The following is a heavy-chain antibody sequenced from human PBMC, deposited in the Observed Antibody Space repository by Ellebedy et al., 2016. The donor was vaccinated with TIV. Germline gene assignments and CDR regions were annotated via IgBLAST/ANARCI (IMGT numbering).Heavy chain of an antibody. CDR3: ARVYGGRREPPPDY. CDR1: GFTFSSNW. D-gene: IGHD1-26*01. J-gene: IGHJ4*02. Sequence: GESLKISXSASGFTFSSNWMHWVRQVPGKGLVWVSRIDTDGGTTNYADSVEGRFTISRDNAKNTLFLQMNSLRAEDTAVYYCARVYGGRREPPPDYWGQGTLVTVSS. CDR2: IDTDGGTT. V-gene: IGHV3-74*01.